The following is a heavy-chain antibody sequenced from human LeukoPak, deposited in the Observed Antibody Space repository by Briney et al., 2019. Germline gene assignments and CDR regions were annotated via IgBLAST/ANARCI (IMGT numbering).Heavy chain of an antibody. CDR3: ARDISGYDYFDY. Sequence: SWVRQAPGKGLEWVGRIKSKTDGGTTDYAAPVKGRFTISRDDSKNTLYLQMNSLRAEDTAVYYCARDISGYDYFDYWGQGTLVTVSS. CDR2: IKSKTDGGTT. D-gene: IGHD5-12*01. J-gene: IGHJ4*02. V-gene: IGHV3-15*01.